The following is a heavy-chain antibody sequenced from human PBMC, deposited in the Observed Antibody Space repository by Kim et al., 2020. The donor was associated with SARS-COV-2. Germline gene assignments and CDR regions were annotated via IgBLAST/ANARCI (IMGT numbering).Heavy chain of an antibody. Sequence: GGSLRLSCAASRFTFSSYAMSWVRQAPGKGLEWVSSISGSGANTYYADSVKGRFTISRDNSKNTLHLQMNSLRPDDTAVYYCAKARYSSSWDYFDYWGQGTLVTVSS. CDR3: AKARYSSSWDYFDY. J-gene: IGHJ4*02. D-gene: IGHD6-13*01. V-gene: IGHV3-23*01. CDR1: RFTFSSYA. CDR2: ISGSGANT.